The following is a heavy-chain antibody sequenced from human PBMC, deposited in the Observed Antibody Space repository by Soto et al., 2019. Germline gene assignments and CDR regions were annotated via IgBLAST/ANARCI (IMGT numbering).Heavy chain of an antibody. CDR2: INHSGST. D-gene: IGHD3-10*01. Sequence: SETLSLTCTVSGGSISSGGYYWSWIRQHPGKGLEWIGEINHSGSTNYNPSLKSRVTISVDTSKNQFSLKLSSVTAADTAVYYCARGNRGSGKRKGYYYYGMDVWGQGTTVTVSS. CDR1: GGSISSGGYY. V-gene: IGHV4-31*03. CDR3: ARGNRGSGKRKGYYYYGMDV. J-gene: IGHJ6*02.